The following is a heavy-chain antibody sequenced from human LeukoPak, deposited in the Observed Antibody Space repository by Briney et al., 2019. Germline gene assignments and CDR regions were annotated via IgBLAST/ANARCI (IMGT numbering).Heavy chain of an antibody. J-gene: IGHJ3*02. CDR3: ARERVAQGYSYGIPDAFDI. D-gene: IGHD5-18*01. CDR1: GYTFTSYD. CDR2: IIPIFGTA. Sequence: GASVKVSCKASGYTFTSYDINWVRQAPGQGLEWMGGIIPIFGTANYAQKFQGRVTITADESTSTAYMELSSLRSEDTAVYYCARERVAQGYSYGIPDAFDIWGQGTMVNVSS. V-gene: IGHV1-69*13.